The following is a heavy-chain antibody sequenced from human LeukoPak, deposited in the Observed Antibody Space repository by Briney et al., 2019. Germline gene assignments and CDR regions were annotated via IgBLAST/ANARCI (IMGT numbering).Heavy chain of an antibody. V-gene: IGHV7-4-1*02. CDR1: GYTFTSYA. CDR2: INTNTGNP. D-gene: IGHD2-2*01. Sequence: ASVKVSCKASGYTFTSYAMNWVRQAPGQGLEWMGWINTNTGNPTYAQGFTGRFVFSLDTSVSTAYLQISSLKAEDTAVYYCARDWDHIVVVPDNYYYYGMDVWGQGTTVTVSS. CDR3: ARDWDHIVVVPDNYYYYGMDV. J-gene: IGHJ6*02.